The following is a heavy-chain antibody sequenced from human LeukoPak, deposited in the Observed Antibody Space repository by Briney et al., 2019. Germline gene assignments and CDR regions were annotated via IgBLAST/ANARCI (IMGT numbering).Heavy chain of an antibody. Sequence: GGSLRLSCAASGFTFNGFWMSWVRQAPGKGLEWVANIKQDGSDIYYLGSVRGRFTISRDNAMNSLYLQMNSLRAEDTAVYYCTRDALYGDPSYYYMYVWGKGTTVTVSS. CDR2: IKQDGSDI. CDR3: TRDALYGDPSYYYMYV. CDR1: GFTFNGFW. D-gene: IGHD4-17*01. V-gene: IGHV3-7*01. J-gene: IGHJ6*03.